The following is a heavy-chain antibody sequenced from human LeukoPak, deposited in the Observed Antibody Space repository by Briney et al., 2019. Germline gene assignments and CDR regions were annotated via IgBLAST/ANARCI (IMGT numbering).Heavy chain of an antibody. V-gene: IGHV3-74*01. J-gene: IGHJ4*02. CDR2: IYSDGSST. D-gene: IGHD2-15*01. Sequence: GGSLRLSCAASGFTFSSYAMSWVRQAPGKGLVWVSRIYSDGSSTSYADSVKGRFTISRDNAKNTLYLQMNSLRAEDTAVYYCARVAGYCSGGSCYYRHWGQGTLVTVSS. CDR1: GFTFSSYA. CDR3: ARVAGYCSGGSCYYRH.